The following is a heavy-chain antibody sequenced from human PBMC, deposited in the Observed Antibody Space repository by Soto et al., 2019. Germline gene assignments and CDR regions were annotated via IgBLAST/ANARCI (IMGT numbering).Heavy chain of an antibody. CDR2: INHSGST. J-gene: IGHJ4*02. CDR3: SSHYGAYALS. Sequence: QVQLQQWGAGLLKPSETLSLTCAVYGGSFSGYYWSWIRQPPGKGLEWIGEINHSGSTNYNPSLKILVTISVDTAKNLFSLKLSSVAGADTAGYYCSSHYGAYALSWGQGTLVTVSS. V-gene: IGHV4-34*01. CDR1: GGSFSGYY. D-gene: IGHD4-17*01.